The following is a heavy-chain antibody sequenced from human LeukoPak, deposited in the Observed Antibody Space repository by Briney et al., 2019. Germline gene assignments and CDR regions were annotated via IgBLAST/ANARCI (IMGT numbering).Heavy chain of an antibody. Sequence: GGSLRLSCVGSGFTFRSHAMSWVRQAPEKGLEFVSGIYENGGTTYYADSVKGRFSISRDNSKNTLYLQMNSLRAEDTAVYYCAKMYYDFWSGLPYYFDYWGQGTLVTVSS. CDR1: GFTFRSHA. D-gene: IGHD3-3*01. J-gene: IGHJ4*02. CDR3: AKMYYDFWSGLPYYFDY. V-gene: IGHV3-23*01. CDR2: IYENGGTT.